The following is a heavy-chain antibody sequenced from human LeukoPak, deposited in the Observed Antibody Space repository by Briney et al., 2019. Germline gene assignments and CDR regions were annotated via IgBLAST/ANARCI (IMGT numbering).Heavy chain of an antibody. CDR3: ATLGSLTDSSGWYYFDY. V-gene: IGHV4-59*08. D-gene: IGHD6-19*01. CDR1: GGSFSGYY. J-gene: IGHJ4*02. Sequence: PSETLSLTCAVYGGSFSGYYWSWIRQPPGKGLEWIAYISDIGSINYNPSLKSRVTISLDTSKNQFSLKLSSVTAADTAVYYCATLGSLTDSSGWYYFDYWGQGTLVTVSS. CDR2: ISDIGSI.